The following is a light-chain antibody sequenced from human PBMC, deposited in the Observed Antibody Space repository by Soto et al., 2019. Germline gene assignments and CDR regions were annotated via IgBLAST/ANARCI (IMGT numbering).Light chain of an antibody. J-gene: IGLJ2*01. Sequence: QAVVTQEPSLTVSPGGTVTLTCGSSTGAVTSGHYPYWFQQKPGQAPRTLIYDTSNKHSWTPARFSGSLLGGKAALTLSGAQPEDVAEYYCLLSYSGARLVVFGGGTKVTVL. CDR3: LLSYSGARLVV. CDR2: DTS. CDR1: TGAVTSGHY. V-gene: IGLV7-46*01.